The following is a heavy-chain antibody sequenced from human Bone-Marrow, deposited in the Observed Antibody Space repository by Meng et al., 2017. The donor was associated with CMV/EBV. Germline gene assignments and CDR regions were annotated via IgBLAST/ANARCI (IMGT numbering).Heavy chain of an antibody. J-gene: IGHJ4*02. Sequence: GGSLRLSCAASGFTFSDYYMSWIRQAPGKGLKWVSYISSSGSTIYYADSVKGRFTISRDNAKNSLYLQMNSLRAEDTAVYYCAREGARYCSSTSCSPALDYWGQGTLVTVSS. CDR3: AREGARYCSSTSCSPALDY. CDR2: ISSSGSTI. V-gene: IGHV3-11*01. D-gene: IGHD2-2*01. CDR1: GFTFSDYY.